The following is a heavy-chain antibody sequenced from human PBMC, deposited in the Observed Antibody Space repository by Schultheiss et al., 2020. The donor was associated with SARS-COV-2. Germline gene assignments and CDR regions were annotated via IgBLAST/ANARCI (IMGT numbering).Heavy chain of an antibody. CDR1: GFTFSSYG. Sequence: GGSLRLSCAASGFTFSSYGMHWVRQAPGKGLEWVAVIWYDGSNKYYADSVKGRFTISRDNSKNTLYLQMNSLRAEDTAVYYCAKGYQIDSGYCSGGSCLEFDYWGQGTLVTVSS. J-gene: IGHJ4*02. V-gene: IGHV3-33*06. CDR2: IWYDGSNK. D-gene: IGHD2-15*01. CDR3: AKGYQIDSGYCSGGSCLEFDY.